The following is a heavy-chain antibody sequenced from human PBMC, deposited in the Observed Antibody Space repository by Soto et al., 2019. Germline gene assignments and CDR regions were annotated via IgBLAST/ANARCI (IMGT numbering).Heavy chain of an antibody. V-gene: IGHV4-31*03. D-gene: IGHD3-22*01. Sequence: SETLSLTCTFSCGSINSGGYYWSWIRQHPGKGLEWIGYIYYSGNTYYNPSLKSRVTISVDTSKNQFSLKLSSVTAADTAVYYCARGSWDSSGYYYLDYWGQGTLVTVSS. CDR1: CGSINSGGYY. CDR3: ARGSWDSSGYYYLDY. CDR2: IYYSGNT. J-gene: IGHJ4*02.